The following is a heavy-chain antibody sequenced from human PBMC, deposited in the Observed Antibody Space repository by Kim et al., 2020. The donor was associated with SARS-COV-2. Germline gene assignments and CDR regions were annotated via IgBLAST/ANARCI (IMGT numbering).Heavy chain of an antibody. Sequence: SETLSLTCTVSGGSISSSTYYWAWFRQPPGKGLEWIGSIYYSGSTYYNRYLKRRVAISIDTSKNQFSLRLSSVTAAETAVFYCARQEGATAGTSHFDYWGQGVLVTVPS. CDR3: ARQEGATAGTSHFDY. CDR2: IYYSGST. D-gene: IGHD6-13*01. V-gene: IGHV4-39*01. CDR1: GGSISSSTYY. J-gene: IGHJ4*02.